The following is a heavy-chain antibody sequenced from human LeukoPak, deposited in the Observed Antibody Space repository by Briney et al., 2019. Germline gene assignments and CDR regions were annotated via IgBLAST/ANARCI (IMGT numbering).Heavy chain of an antibody. D-gene: IGHD2-2*01. Sequence: PSETLSLTCTVPGGSISSFYWSWIRQPPGKGLEWIGYIYDNGNNNYNPSLKSRVTLSIDTSKNQFSLKLSSVTAADTAIYYCARMFTAGYCSSTTCSGEGAYFDYWGQGTLVTVSS. J-gene: IGHJ4*02. CDR3: ARMFTAGYCSSTTCSGEGAYFDY. CDR1: GGSISSFY. CDR2: IYDNGNN. V-gene: IGHV4-59*01.